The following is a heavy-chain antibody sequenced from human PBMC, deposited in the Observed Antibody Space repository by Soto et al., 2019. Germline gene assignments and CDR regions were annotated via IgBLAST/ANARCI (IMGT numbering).Heavy chain of an antibody. CDR2: INAGNGNT. CDR1: GYTFTGYA. J-gene: IGHJ4*02. V-gene: IGHV1-3*05. CDR3: ARAVAVPADFDD. D-gene: IGHD2-2*01. Sequence: QVQLVQSGAEEKKPGASVKVSCKASGYTFTGYAMHWVRQAPGQRLEWMGWINAGNGNTKYSQKFQGRVTITRDTSASTAYMELSSLRHEDTAVYYCARAVAVPADFDDWVQGTLVTVSS.